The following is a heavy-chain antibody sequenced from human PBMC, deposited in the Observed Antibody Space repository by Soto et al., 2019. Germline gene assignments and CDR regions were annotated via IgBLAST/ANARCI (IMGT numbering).Heavy chain of an antibody. Sequence: GSLRLSCNASGFDFSTYSMNWVRQAPGKGLEWIAYVSMASDTIHYADSVKGRFTISRDDAENSLYLQMNSLREEDTATYYCARLYYDYVW. D-gene: IGHD3-3*01. J-gene: IGHJ3*01. V-gene: IGHV3-48*02. CDR3: ARLYYDYV. CDR1: GFDFSTYS. CDR2: VSMASDTI.